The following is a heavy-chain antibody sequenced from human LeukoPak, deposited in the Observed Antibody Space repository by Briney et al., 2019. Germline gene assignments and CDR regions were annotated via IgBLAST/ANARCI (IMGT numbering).Heavy chain of an antibody. CDR2: IYYSGST. J-gene: IGHJ6*02. CDR3: ARQPYCYYGMDV. V-gene: IGHV4-59*08. CDR1: GGSISSYY. Sequence: SETLSLTCTVSGGSISSYYWSWIRQPPGKGLEWIGYIYYSGSTNYNPSLKSRVTISVDTSKNQFSLKLSSVTAADTAVYYCARQPYCYYGMDVWGQGTTVTVSS.